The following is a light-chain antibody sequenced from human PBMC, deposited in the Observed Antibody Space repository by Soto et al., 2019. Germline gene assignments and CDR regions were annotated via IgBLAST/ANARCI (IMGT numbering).Light chain of an antibody. CDR1: QSVSSSY. Sequence: EIVLTQSPGTLSLSPGERATLSCRASQSVSSSYLAWYQQKPGRAPRLLIYGASSRATGIPDRFSGSGSGTDFTLTISRLEPEDFAVYYCQQYGSSGTCGQGTKVDIK. CDR3: QQYGSSGT. CDR2: GAS. J-gene: IGKJ1*01. V-gene: IGKV3-20*01.